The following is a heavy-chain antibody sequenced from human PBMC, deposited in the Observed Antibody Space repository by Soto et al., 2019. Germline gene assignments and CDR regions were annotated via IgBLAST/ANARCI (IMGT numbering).Heavy chain of an antibody. Sequence: EVQLVESGGGLVQPGGSLRLSCAASGFTFSSYSMNWVRQAPGKGLEWASYISSSSSTIYYADSVKGRFTISRDNAKNSLYLQMNSLRDEDTAVYYCAKINPGGDPHWYFDLLGRGTLVTVSS. CDR1: GFTFSSYS. V-gene: IGHV3-48*02. J-gene: IGHJ2*01. CDR3: AKINPGGDPHWYFDL. CDR2: ISSSSSTI. D-gene: IGHD2-21*02.